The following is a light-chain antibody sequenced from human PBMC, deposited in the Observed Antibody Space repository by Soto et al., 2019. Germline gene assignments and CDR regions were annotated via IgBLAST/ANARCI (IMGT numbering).Light chain of an antibody. V-gene: IGKV3-15*01. CDR2: GAS. CDR3: QQYNNWPRT. CDR1: QTISAY. Sequence: EIVMTQSPATLSVSPGERATLSCRASQTISAYLACYQQKPGQAPRLLIYGASTRATGVPARFSGSGSGTEFTLTISSLQSEDFAVYYCQQYNNWPRTFGQGTKLEI. J-gene: IGKJ2*01.